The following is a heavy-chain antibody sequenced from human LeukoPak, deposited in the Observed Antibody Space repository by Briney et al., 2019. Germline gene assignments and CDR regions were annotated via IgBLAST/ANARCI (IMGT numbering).Heavy chain of an antibody. V-gene: IGHV3-33*01. J-gene: IGHJ4*02. Sequence: RGSLRLSCAASGFTFCSYGMHWVRQAPGQGLEWVAVIWNDGSEKYYVDSVKGRFTISRDNSKNTLYLQMNSLRAEDTAVYYCARDLLYGDYFDYWGQGTLVTVSS. CDR3: ARDLLYGDYFDY. CDR1: GFTFCSYG. CDR2: IWNDGSEK. D-gene: IGHD4-17*01.